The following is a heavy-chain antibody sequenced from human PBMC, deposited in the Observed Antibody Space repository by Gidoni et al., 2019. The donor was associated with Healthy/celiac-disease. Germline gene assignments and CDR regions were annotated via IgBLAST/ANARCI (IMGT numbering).Heavy chain of an antibody. V-gene: IGHV3-33*01. CDR1: GFTFSSSG. CDR2: IWYDGSNK. CDR3: ARDRGYCSGGSCLRYPNGMDV. J-gene: IGHJ6*02. Sequence: QVQLVESGGGVVQPGRSRRRSCAEPGFTFSSSGMTWVRQAPGKGLEWVAVIWYDGSNKYYADSVKGRFTLSRDNSKNTLYLQMNSLRAEDTAVYYCARDRGYCSGGSCLRYPNGMDVWGQGTTVTVSS. D-gene: IGHD2-15*01.